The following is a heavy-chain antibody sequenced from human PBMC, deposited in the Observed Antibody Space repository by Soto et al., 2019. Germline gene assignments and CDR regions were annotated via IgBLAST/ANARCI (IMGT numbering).Heavy chain of an antibody. CDR3: ARAAYSSWDEPWDYMDV. V-gene: IGHV1-46*03. CDR1: GYTFTSYY. CDR2: INPSGGST. J-gene: IGHJ6*03. D-gene: IGHD6-6*01. Sequence: ASVKVSCKASGYTFTSYYMHWVRQAPGQGLEWMGIINPSGGSTSYAQKFQGRVTMTRDTSTSTVYMELSSLRSEDTAVYYCARAAYSSWDEPWDYMDVWGKGTTVTVSS.